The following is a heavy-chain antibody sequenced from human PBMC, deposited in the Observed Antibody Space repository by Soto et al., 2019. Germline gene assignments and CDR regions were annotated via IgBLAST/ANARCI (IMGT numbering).Heavy chain of an antibody. CDR1: GFTFSSYG. V-gene: IGHV3-33*01. D-gene: IGHD6-6*01. CDR2: IWYDGSNK. CDR3: AREGRVRQLVPYYYYGMDV. J-gene: IGHJ6*02. Sequence: QVQLVESGGGVVQPGRSLRLSCTASGFTFSSYGMHWVRQAPGKGLEWVAVIWYDGSNKYYADSVKGRFTISRDNSKNTLYLQMNSLRAEDTAVYYCAREGRVRQLVPYYYYGMDVWGQGTTVTVSS.